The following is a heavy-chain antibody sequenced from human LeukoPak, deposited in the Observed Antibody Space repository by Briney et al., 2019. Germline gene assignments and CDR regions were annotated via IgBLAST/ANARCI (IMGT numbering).Heavy chain of an antibody. D-gene: IGHD3-10*01. V-gene: IGHV1-2*02. CDR3: ARSMVRGLGFDP. CDR1: GYTFTGYY. J-gene: IGHJ5*02. CDR2: INPNSGGT. Sequence: ASVRVSCKASGYTFTGYYMHWVRQAPGQGLEWMGGINPNSGGTNYAQKFQGRVTMTRDTSISTAYMELSRLRSDDTAVYYRARSMVRGLGFDPWGQGTLVTVSS.